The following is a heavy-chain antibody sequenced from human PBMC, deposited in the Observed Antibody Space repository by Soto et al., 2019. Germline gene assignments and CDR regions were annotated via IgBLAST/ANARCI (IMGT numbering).Heavy chain of an antibody. CDR1: GGSFSGYY. CDR2: LNHSGST. CDR3: ARLWFGELLTSYYGMDV. Sequence: SETLSLTCAVYGGSFSGYYWSWIRQPPGKGLGWIGELNHSGSTNYNPPLKSRVTISVDTSKNQFSLKLSSVTAADTAVYYCARLWFGELLTSYYGMDVWRQGTKVTVSS. D-gene: IGHD3-10*01. J-gene: IGHJ6*02. V-gene: IGHV4-34*01.